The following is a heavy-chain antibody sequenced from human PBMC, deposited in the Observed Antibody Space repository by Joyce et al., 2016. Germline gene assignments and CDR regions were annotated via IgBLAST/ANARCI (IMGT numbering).Heavy chain of an antibody. J-gene: IGHJ4*02. CDR2: TGSDGSTK. D-gene: IGHD1-1*01. Sequence: QVQLLESGGGVVQPGTSLRLSCEASGFTFGHYAMHWVRQAPGKGLEWVAVTGSDGSTKNYADAVKSRFAVAEDNSQNKMCLQMNSMRDEDTAVYYCTRCRTPTTHPPDYWGPGTLVTVSS. CDR3: TRCRTPTTHPPDY. CDR1: GFTFGHYA. V-gene: IGHV3-33*01.